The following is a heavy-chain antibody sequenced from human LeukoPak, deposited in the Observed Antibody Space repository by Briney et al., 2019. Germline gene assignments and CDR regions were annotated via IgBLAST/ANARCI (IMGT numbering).Heavy chain of an antibody. CDR3: ARSYSGSYYAESGVDY. V-gene: IGHV1-46*01. D-gene: IGHD1-26*01. CDR1: GYTFTAYA. Sequence: ASVKVSFKSSGYTFTAYAMHWVRQAPGRGLEWMGWIPPSGGSTRYAQKFQGRVTMTRDTSTSTVYMELSSLRSEDTAVYYCARSYSGSYYAESGVDYWGQGTLVTVSS. CDR2: IPPSGGST. J-gene: IGHJ4*02.